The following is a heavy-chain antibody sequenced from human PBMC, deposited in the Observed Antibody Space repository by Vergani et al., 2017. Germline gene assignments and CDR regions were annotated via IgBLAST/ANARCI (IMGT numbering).Heavy chain of an antibody. CDR2: IYYSGST. J-gene: IGHJ4*02. V-gene: IGHV4-61*01. Sequence: QVQLQESGPGLVKPSETLSLTCTVSGGSVSSGSYYWCWIRQPPGKGLEWIGYIYYSGSTNYNPSLKSRVTISVDTSKNQFSLKLSSVTAADTAVYYCARRGSSSWYIFFDYWGQGTLVTVSS. CDR1: GGSVSSGSYY. D-gene: IGHD6-13*01. CDR3: ARRGSSSWYIFFDY.